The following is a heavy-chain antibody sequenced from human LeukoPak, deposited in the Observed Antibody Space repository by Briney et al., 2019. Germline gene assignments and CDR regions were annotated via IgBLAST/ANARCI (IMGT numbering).Heavy chain of an antibody. D-gene: IGHD3-22*01. CDR1: GGSFSGYY. CDR3: AGRAPYYHERSGSGDY. Sequence: SETLSLTCAVYGGSFSGYYWSWIRQPPGKGLEWIGEINHSGSTNYNPSLKSRGTISVDTSKNQFSLKLSSVTPSDPAVYYWAGRAPYYHERSGSGDYWAQGTLDTVSS. J-gene: IGHJ4*02. V-gene: IGHV4-34*01. CDR2: INHSGST.